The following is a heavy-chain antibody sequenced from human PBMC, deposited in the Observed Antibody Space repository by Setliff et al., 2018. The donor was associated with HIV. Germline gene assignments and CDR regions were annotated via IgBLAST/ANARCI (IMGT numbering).Heavy chain of an antibody. J-gene: IGHJ6*03. CDR2: TRSKTYGGTT. V-gene: IGHV3-49*04. CDR1: GFTFGDHA. D-gene: IGHD5-18*01. Sequence: GVLRLSCTASGFTFGDHAMNWVRQAPGKGLEWVGCTRSKTYGGTTEYAASVKGRFTISRDDSKNIAYLQMNSLKTEDTAVYYCSRLRGYSYGLASYYYYYMDAWGKGTTVTVSS. CDR3: SRLRGYSYGLASYYYYYMDA.